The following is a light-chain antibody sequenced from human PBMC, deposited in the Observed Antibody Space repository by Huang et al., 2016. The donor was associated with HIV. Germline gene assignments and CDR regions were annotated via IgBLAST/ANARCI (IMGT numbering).Light chain of an antibody. Sequence: EIVLTQSPATLSLSSGGRATLSCRASQNISSFLAWYQQGAGQAPRLLIYGASNRATGIPARFSGSGSGTDFTLTINNLEPGDFAVYYCQQRFTFGPGTKVDIK. J-gene: IGKJ3*01. V-gene: IGKV3-11*01. CDR2: GAS. CDR3: QQRFT. CDR1: QNISSF.